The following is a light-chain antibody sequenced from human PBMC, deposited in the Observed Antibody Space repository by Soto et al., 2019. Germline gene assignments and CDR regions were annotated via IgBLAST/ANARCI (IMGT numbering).Light chain of an antibody. J-gene: IGKJ4*01. CDR2: EAS. CDR3: REYSSF. V-gene: IGKV1-5*01. Sequence: DIHMTQSPSTLSASVGDRVTITCRASRDITRWLAWYQQKPGRAPKVLIYEASNLQSGVPSRFSGSGSGTEFTLTISSLQPDDFGTYYCREYSSFFGGGTRVEIK. CDR1: RDITRW.